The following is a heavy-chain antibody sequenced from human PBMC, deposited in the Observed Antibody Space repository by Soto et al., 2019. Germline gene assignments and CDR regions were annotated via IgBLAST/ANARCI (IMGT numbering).Heavy chain of an antibody. Sequence: SETLSLTCTVSGGSISSSSYYWGWIRQPPGKGLEWIGSIYYSGSTYYNPSLKSRVTISVDTSKNQFSLKLSSVTAADTALYYCARHPLPYSSSWRFDHWGQGTLVTVSS. CDR1: GGSISSSSYY. CDR2: IYYSGST. V-gene: IGHV4-39*01. D-gene: IGHD6-13*01. J-gene: IGHJ4*02. CDR3: ARHPLPYSSSWRFDH.